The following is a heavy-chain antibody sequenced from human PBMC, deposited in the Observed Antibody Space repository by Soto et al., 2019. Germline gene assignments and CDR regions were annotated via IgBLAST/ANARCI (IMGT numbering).Heavy chain of an antibody. CDR1: GGPISSSSYY. CDR3: ASDRGPIVATSWFDT. V-gene: IGHV4-39*07. Sequence: SETLSLTCTVSGGPISSSSYYWGWIPQPPGKGLEWIGCIYYSGSTNYNPSLQSRVTISVDTSKNQFCLKLSSVTAADTAVYYCASDRGPIVATSWFDTWGQGTLVTVSS. D-gene: IGHD5-12*01. J-gene: IGHJ5*02. CDR2: IYYSGST.